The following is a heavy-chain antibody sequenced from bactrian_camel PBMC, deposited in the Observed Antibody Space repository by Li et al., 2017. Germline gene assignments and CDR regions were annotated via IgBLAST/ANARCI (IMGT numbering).Heavy chain of an antibody. CDR2: ISSSGGST. V-gene: IGHV3S1*01. J-gene: IGHJ6*01. CDR3: TRDRGLAVPAGSFDY. Sequence: QVQLVESGGGSVQAGGSLRLSCAFSGYTFSLYSMYWVRQAPAKGLEWVSLISSSGGSTLYADSVKGRFTISRDNAKNTINLELNSLKTEDTAMYYCTRDRGLAVPAGSFDYWAQGTQVTVS. D-gene: IGHD6*01. CDR1: GYTFSLYS.